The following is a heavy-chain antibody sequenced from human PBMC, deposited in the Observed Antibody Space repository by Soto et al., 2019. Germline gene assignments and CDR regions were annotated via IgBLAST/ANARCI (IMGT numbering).Heavy chain of an antibody. D-gene: IGHD3-10*01. Sequence: GASVKVSCKASGFTFTSSAVQWVRQARGQRLEWIGWIVVGSGNTNYAQKFQERVTITRDMSTSTAYMELSSLRSEDTAVYYCAAPVLLWFGESVESYYYGMAVWGQGTTVTVSS. J-gene: IGHJ6*02. V-gene: IGHV1-58*01. CDR2: IVVGSGNT. CDR1: GFTFTSSA. CDR3: AAPVLLWFGESVESYYYGMAV.